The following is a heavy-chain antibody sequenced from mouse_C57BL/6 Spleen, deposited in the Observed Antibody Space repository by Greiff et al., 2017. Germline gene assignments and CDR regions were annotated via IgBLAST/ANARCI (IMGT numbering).Heavy chain of an antibody. CDR1: GYTFTSYW. V-gene: IGHV1-55*01. J-gene: IGHJ2*01. D-gene: IGHD2-4*01. Sequence: QVHVKQSGAELVKPGASVKMSCKASGYTFTSYWITWVKQRPGQGLEWIGDIYPGSGSTNYNEKFKSKATLTVDTSSSTAYMQLSSLTSEDSAVYYCARADYDYDGVDYWGQGTTLTVSS. CDR3: ARADYDYDGVDY. CDR2: IYPGSGST.